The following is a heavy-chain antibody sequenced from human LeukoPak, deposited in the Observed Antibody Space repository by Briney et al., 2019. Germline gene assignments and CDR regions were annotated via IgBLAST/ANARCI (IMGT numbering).Heavy chain of an antibody. CDR2: IYYSGST. CDR1: GGSISSYY. D-gene: IGHD3-16*02. Sequence: PSETLSLTCTVSGGSISSYYWSWIRQPAGKGLEWIGYIYYSGSTNYNPSLKSRVTISVDTSKNQFSLKLSSVTAADTAVYYCAGLRLGELSPFDYWGQGTLVTVSS. V-gene: IGHV4-59*08. J-gene: IGHJ4*02. CDR3: AGLRLGELSPFDY.